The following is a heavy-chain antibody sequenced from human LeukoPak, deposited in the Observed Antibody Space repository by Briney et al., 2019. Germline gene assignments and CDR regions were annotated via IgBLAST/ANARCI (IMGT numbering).Heavy chain of an antibody. D-gene: IGHD7-27*01. CDR3: AGSLGPLTEY. J-gene: IGHJ4*02. CDR1: GFTFSTYA. Sequence: GGSLRLSCAASGFTFSTYAIHWVRQAPGKGLEWVALISFDGSNKYYADSVKGRFTISRDNSKNTLFLEMNSLRAEDTAVYYCAGSLGPLTEYWGQGTLVTVSS. V-gene: IGHV3-30-3*01. CDR2: ISFDGSNK.